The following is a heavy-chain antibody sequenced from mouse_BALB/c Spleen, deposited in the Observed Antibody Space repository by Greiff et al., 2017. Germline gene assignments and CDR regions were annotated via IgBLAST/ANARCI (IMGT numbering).Heavy chain of an antibody. J-gene: IGHJ4*01. CDR3: TSYYYGAMDY. D-gene: IGHD1-1*01. CDR1: GYSFTSYW. V-gene: IGHV1-5*01. CDR2: IYPGNSDT. Sequence: EVQLQESGPVLARPGASVKMSCKASGYSFTSYWMHWVKQRPGQGLEWIGAIYPGNSDTSYNQKFKGKAKLTAVTSASTAYMELSSLTNEDSAVYYCTSYYYGAMDYWGQGTSVTVSS.